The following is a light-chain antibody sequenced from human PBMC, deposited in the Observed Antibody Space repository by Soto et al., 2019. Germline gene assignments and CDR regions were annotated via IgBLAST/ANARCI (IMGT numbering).Light chain of an antibody. J-gene: IGKJ1*01. CDR3: QQYNNWPT. Sequence: EIVMTQSPATLSVSPGERATLSCRASQSVSSNLAWYQQKPGQAPRLLIYGASTRATGIPARFSGSGSGTEFTFTISSLQSEDFAVSYCQQYNNWPTFGQGTKVEIK. CDR2: GAS. V-gene: IGKV3-15*01. CDR1: QSVSSN.